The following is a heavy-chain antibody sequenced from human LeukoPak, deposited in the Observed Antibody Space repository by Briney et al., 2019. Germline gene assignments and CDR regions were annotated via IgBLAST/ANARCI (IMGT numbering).Heavy chain of an antibody. Sequence: ASVKVSCKASGYTFTGYYMHWVRQAPGQGLEWMGRINPNSGGTNYAQKFQGRVTMTRDTSISTAYMELSRLRSDDTAMYYCARGILITDYYDSSGPPGYWGQGTLVTVSS. CDR1: GYTFTGYY. CDR3: ARGILITDYYDSSGPPGY. V-gene: IGHV1-2*06. CDR2: INPNSGGT. J-gene: IGHJ4*02. D-gene: IGHD3-22*01.